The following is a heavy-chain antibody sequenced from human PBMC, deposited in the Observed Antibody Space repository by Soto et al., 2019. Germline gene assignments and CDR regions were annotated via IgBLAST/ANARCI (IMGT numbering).Heavy chain of an antibody. CDR1: GFTFSGYW. CDR3: ARDEGGSYYY. V-gene: IGHV3-74*01. Sequence: GGSLRLSCAASGFTFSGYWMHWVRQVPGKGLVWVSRINSDGSNTSFADSVKGRITISRDNAKNTLYLQMNSLRAEDTAVYYCARDEGGSYYYWGQGTLVTVSS. D-gene: IGHD1-26*01. J-gene: IGHJ4*02. CDR2: INSDGSNT.